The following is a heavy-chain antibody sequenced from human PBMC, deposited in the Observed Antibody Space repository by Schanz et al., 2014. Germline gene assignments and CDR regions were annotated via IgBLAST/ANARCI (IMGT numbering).Heavy chain of an antibody. V-gene: IGHV3-48*01. CDR2: IGSSSSRI. CDR3: ARDHTTESYYSAGPPIDY. D-gene: IGHD1-26*01. CDR1: GFTFSSYS. Sequence: EVQLVESGGGLVQPGGSLRLSCTASGFTFSSYSMNWVRQAPGKGLEWISYIGSSSSRIDHADSVKGRFTISRDNSKNTLFLQMNSLRAEDTAVYYCARDHTTESYYSAGPPIDYWGQGTLLTGSS. J-gene: IGHJ4*02.